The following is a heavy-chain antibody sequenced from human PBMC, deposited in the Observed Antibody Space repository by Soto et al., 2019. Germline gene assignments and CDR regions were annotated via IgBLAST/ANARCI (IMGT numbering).Heavy chain of an antibody. D-gene: IGHD2-15*01. J-gene: IGHJ6*02. Sequence: GASVKVSCKASGGTFSSYAISWVRQAPGQGLEWMGGIIPIFGTANYAQKFQGRVTITADESTSTAYMELSSLRSEDTAVYYCARGYCSGGSCYSVSYYYYGMGVWGQGTTVTVSS. CDR3: ARGYCSGGSCYSVSYYYYGMGV. CDR1: GGTFSSYA. CDR2: IIPIFGTA. V-gene: IGHV1-69*13.